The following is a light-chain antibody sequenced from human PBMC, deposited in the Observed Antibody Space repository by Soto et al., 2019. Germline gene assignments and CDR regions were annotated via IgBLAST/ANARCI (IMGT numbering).Light chain of an antibody. V-gene: IGLV3-21*01. CDR2: YDG. J-gene: IGLJ2*01. CDR3: QVWYSNSDYVV. CDR1: NIGSKS. Sequence: SYELTQPPSVSVSPGKTARISCGGTNIGSKSVPWYQNKSGQAPGLVIYYDGDRPSGMSERFSGANYGNTATLTISGVEAGDEAGCYCQVWYSNSDYVVFAGGTKLTVL.